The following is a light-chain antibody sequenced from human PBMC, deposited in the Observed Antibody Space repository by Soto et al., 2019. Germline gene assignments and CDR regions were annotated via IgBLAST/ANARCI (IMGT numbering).Light chain of an antibody. Sequence: QSVLTQPPSVSVAPGQRVTIPCTGSSSNIGAGYDVHWYQQVPGTAPKLLIYGNNNRPSGVPDRFSGSKSGTSASLAITGLQAADEDDYYCQSYDSSLRASVFGGGTKLTVL. J-gene: IGLJ2*01. CDR2: GNN. CDR1: SSNIGAGYD. V-gene: IGLV1-40*01. CDR3: QSYDSSLRASV.